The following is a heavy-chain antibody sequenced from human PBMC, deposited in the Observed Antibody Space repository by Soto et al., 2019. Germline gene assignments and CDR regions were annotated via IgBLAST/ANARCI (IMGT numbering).Heavy chain of an antibody. CDR1: GYTFTSYA. CDR2: INAGNGNT. D-gene: IGHD4-17*01. V-gene: IGHV1-3*01. J-gene: IGHJ5*02. CDR3: ARQHGYFGAAWFDP. Sequence: ASVKVSCKASGYTFTSYAMHWVRQAPGQRLEWMGWINAGNGNTKYSQKFQGRVTITRDTSASTAYMELSSLRSEDTAVYYCARQHGYFGAAWFDPWGQGTLVTVSS.